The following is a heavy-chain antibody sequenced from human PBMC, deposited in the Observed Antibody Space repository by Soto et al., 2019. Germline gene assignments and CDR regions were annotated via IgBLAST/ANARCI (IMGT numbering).Heavy chain of an antibody. CDR3: ARARGYGSGSYGHYYYYYGMDV. J-gene: IGHJ6*02. CDR1: GGSFSGYY. Sequence: SETLSLTCAVYGGSFSGYYWSWIRQPPGKGLEWIGEINHSGSTNYNPSLKSRVTISVDTSKNQFSLKLSSVTAADTAVYYCARARGYGSGSYGHYYYYYGMDVWGQGTTVTVS. CDR2: INHSGST. D-gene: IGHD3-10*01. V-gene: IGHV4-34*01.